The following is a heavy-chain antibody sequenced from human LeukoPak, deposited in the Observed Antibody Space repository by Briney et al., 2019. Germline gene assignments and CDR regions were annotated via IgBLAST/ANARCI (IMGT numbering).Heavy chain of an antibody. V-gene: IGHV4-59*01. Sequence: SETLSLTCTVSGGSISSYYWSRIRQPPGKGLEWIGYIYYSGSTNYNPSLKSRVTISVDTSKNQFSLKLSSVTAADTAVYYCARGYCGGDCYGYWGQGTLVTVSS. CDR2: IYYSGST. CDR1: GGSISSYY. D-gene: IGHD2-21*01. CDR3: ARGYCGGDCYGY. J-gene: IGHJ4*02.